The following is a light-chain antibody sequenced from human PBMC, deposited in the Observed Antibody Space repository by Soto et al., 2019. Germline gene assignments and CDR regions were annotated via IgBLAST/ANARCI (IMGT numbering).Light chain of an antibody. CDR2: DVS. J-gene: IGLJ3*02. CDR3: SSYTSSSTGV. CDR1: SSDVGAYNY. V-gene: IGLV2-14*03. Sequence: QSVLTQPASVSGTPGQSITISCTGTSSDVGAYNYVSWYQQYPGKAPKLIIYDVSNRPSGVSCRFSGSRSGNTASLTISGLQAEDESDYYCSSYTSSSTGVFGGGPQLTVL.